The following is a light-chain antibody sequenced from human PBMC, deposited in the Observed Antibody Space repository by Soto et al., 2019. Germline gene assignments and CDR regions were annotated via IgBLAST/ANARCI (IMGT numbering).Light chain of an antibody. V-gene: IGLV2-8*01. CDR2: EVT. J-gene: IGLJ1*01. CDR3: ASYAGTKLFV. Sequence: LTPPPSASGSPGQSLTISCTGTSSDVGFYNFVSWYQQRPGKAPKLVIYEVTKRPSGVPDRFSGSKSGSTASLTVSGLQADDEADYYCASYAGTKLFVFGSGTKVTAL. CDR1: SSDVGFYNF.